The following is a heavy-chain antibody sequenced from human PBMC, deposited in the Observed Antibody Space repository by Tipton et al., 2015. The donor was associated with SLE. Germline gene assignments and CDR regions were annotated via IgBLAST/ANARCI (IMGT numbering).Heavy chain of an antibody. CDR1: GGSIRSYY. Sequence: TLSLTCTISGGSIRSYYWSWIRQPPGKGLEWIGYIYFSGTTNYNPSLKSRVTISVDTSKNQFSLKLSSVTAADTAVYYCARPWYSSSPFGYWGQGTLVTVSS. D-gene: IGHD6-13*01. J-gene: IGHJ4*02. CDR2: IYFSGTT. CDR3: ARPWYSSSPFGY. V-gene: IGHV4-59*12.